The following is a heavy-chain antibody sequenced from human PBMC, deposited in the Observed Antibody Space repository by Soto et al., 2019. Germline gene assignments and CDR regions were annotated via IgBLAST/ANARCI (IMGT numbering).Heavy chain of an antibody. Sequence: ASVKVSCTASGYTFTGYYMHWVRQAPGQGLEWMGWINPNSGGTNYAQKFQGRATMTRDTSISTAYMELSRLRSDDTAVYYCARGSSSPYYSGMDVWGQGTTFPFSS. CDR3: ARGSSSPYYSGMDV. D-gene: IGHD3-10*01. V-gene: IGHV1-2*02. CDR2: INPNSGGT. CDR1: GYTFTGYY. J-gene: IGHJ6*02.